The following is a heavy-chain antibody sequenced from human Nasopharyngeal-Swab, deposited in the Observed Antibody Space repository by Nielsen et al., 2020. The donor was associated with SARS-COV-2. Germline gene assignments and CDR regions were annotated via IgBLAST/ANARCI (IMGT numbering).Heavy chain of an antibody. CDR2: IDPSDSYT. D-gene: IGHD7-27*01. Sequence: GESLKISCKGSGCSFTSYWISWVRPMPGTGLEWMGRIDPSDSYTNYSPSFQVHVTISADKSISTAYLQWSSLKASDTAMYYCARPAWGSGMDVWGQGTTVTVSS. CDR1: GCSFTSYW. J-gene: IGHJ6*02. CDR3: ARPAWGSGMDV. V-gene: IGHV5-10-1*01.